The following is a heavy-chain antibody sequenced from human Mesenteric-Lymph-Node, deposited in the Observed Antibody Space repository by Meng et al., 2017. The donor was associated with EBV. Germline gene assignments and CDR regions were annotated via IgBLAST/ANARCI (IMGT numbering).Heavy chain of an antibody. CDR2: IYHNGIT. D-gene: IGHD3-22*01. Sequence: RDAAPGWARPSGTLSLSVDFAGCYISSRNWGSWARQPPGRALEWIGEIYHNGITNYNPSLKSRVTISLDKSKNQFILKLSSVTAADTAVYYCARDRGGGYDRGHYFDYWGQGTLVTVSS. CDR1: GCYISSRNW. CDR3: ARDRGGGYDRGHYFDY. J-gene: IGHJ4*02. V-gene: IGHV4-4*02.